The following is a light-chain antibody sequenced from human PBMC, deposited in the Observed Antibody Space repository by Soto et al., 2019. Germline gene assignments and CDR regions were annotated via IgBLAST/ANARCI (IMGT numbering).Light chain of an antibody. CDR2: GAS. CDR1: QSVSNSY. CDR3: QQYGTSPYT. V-gene: IGKV3-20*01. J-gene: IGKJ2*01. Sequence: EIVLTQSPGTLSLSPGERVTLSCRASQSVSNSYLAWHQQKPGQAPRLLIYGASSRPTGIPDRSSGSGSGTDFTLTISRLEPEDSAVYYCQQYGTSPYTFGQGTKLEI.